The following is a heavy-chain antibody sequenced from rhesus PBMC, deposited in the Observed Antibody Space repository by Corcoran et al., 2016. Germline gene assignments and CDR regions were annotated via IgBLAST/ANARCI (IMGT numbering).Heavy chain of an antibody. CDR2: IYPRDSDT. J-gene: IGHJ4*01. D-gene: IGHD4-23*01. CDR1: GYSFTSYC. V-gene: IGHV5-20*02. Sequence: EVQLVQSGAEVKRPGESLKISCKTSGYSFTSYCISWVRQMPGKGLEWMGAIYPRDSDTRDSPSFQGQVTHSADKSISTAYLRWSSLKASDTATYYCAKAGYSNSYFDYWGQGVLVTVSS. CDR3: AKAGYSNSYFDY.